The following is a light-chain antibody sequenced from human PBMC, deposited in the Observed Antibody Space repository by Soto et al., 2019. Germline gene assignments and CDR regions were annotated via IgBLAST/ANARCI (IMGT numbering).Light chain of an antibody. CDR2: GAS. CDR1: QSVSSSY. V-gene: IGKV3-20*01. Sequence: EIVLTQSPGTLCLSPGERATLSCRASQSVSSSYLAWYRQKPGQAPRLLIYGASSRATGIPDRVSGSGAGTDFTLTSSRLEPEDFAVYYFQQHGSSPCTVGQGNKLQI. CDR3: QQHGSSPCT. J-gene: IGKJ2*02.